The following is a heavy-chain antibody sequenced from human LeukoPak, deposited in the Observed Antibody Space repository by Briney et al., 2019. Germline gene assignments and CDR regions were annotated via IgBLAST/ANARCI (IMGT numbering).Heavy chain of an antibody. CDR3: ARGPYGDSVGY. D-gene: IGHD4-17*01. Sequence: SETLSLTCPVSGGSISSYYWSWIRQPPGKGLEWIGYIYYSGSTNYNPSLTSRVTISVDTSKNQFSLKLSSVTAADTAVYYCARGPYGDSVGYWGQGTLVTVSS. CDR2: IYYSGST. J-gene: IGHJ4*02. CDR1: GGSISSYY. V-gene: IGHV4-59*01.